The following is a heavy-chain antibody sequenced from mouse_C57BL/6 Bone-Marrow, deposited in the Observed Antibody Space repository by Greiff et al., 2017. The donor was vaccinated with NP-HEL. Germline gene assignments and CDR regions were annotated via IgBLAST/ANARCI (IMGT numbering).Heavy chain of an antibody. Sequence: VKLQESGPGLVAPSQSLSITCTVSGFSLTSYGVDWVRQPPGKGLEWLGVIWGGGSTIYNSALMSRLSISKDNSKSQVFLKMNSLQTDDTAMYYWWENGSSPYYYAMDYWGQGTSVTVSS. CDR2: IWGGGST. D-gene: IGHD1-1*01. V-gene: IGHV2-9*01. CDR1: GFSLTSYG. CDR3: WENGSSPYYYAMDY. J-gene: IGHJ4*01.